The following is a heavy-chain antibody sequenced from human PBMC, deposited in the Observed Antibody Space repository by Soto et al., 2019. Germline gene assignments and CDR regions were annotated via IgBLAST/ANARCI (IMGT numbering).Heavy chain of an antibody. D-gene: IGHD3-22*01. J-gene: IGHJ4*02. CDR2: ISYDGSNK. CDR3: ARATQSYYDTSGYYSYVH. Sequence: GGSLRLSCAASGFTFSSYGMHWVRQAPGKGLEWVAVISYDGSNKYYADSVKGRFTISRGNAKSSLYLQMNNLRAEDTAFYFCARATQSYYDTSGYYSYVHWGQGAQVTVSS. CDR1: GFTFSSYG. V-gene: IGHV3-30*03.